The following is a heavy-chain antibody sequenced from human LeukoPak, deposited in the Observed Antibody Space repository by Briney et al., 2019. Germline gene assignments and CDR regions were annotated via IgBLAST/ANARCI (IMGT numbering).Heavy chain of an antibody. CDR2: ISYDGSNK. CDR3: AKDLNTYFDY. CDR1: GFTFSSYG. D-gene: IGHD2/OR15-2a*01. J-gene: IGHJ4*02. V-gene: IGHV3-30*18. Sequence: GRSLRLSCAASGFTFSSYGMHWVRQAPGKGLEWVAVISYDGSNKYYADSVKGRFTISRDNSKNTLYLQMNSLRAEDTAVYYSAKDLNTYFDYWGQGTLVTVSS.